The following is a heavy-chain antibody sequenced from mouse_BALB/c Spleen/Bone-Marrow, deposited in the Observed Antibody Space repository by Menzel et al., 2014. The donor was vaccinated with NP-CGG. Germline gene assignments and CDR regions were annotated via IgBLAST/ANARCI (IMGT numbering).Heavy chain of an antibody. CDR3: ARLGYYGTFAY. Sequence: DVQLQESGGGLVQPGGSLKLSCAASGFDFSRYWMSWVRQAPGKGLEWIGEVNPDSSTINYTPSLKDKFIISRDNAKNTLYLQMSKVRSEDTALYYCARLGYYGTFAYWGQGTLVTVSA. V-gene: IGHV4-1*02. CDR2: VNPDSSTI. CDR1: GFDFSRYW. J-gene: IGHJ3*01. D-gene: IGHD1-1*01.